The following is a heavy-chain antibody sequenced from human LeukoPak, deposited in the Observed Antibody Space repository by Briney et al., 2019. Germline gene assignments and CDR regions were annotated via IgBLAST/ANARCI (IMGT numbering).Heavy chain of an antibody. Sequence: GESLKISCKGSGYSFTSYWIGWVRPMPGKGMEWMGIIYSGGSDTRYSPSFQGQVTISADKSISTAYLQWSSLKASDTAMYYCARLRGNYYDSSGHNWFDPWGQGTLVTVSS. CDR2: IYSGGSDT. D-gene: IGHD3-22*01. CDR3: ARLRGNYYDSSGHNWFDP. CDR1: GYSFTSYW. J-gene: IGHJ5*02. V-gene: IGHV5-51*01.